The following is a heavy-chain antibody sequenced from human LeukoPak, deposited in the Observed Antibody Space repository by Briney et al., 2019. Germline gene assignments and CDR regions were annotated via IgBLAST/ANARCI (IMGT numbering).Heavy chain of an antibody. CDR2: IYSGDNT. V-gene: IGHV3-66*01. Sequence: GGSLRLSCAASGFTASSNYMSWVRQAPGKGLEWVSVIYSGDNTYYADSVKGRFTISRDNSKNTLYLQMNSLRVEDTAVYYCARDRGSGYDPGYFDYWGQGTLVTVSS. CDR3: ARDRGSGYDPGYFDY. J-gene: IGHJ4*02. D-gene: IGHD5-12*01. CDR1: GFTASSNY.